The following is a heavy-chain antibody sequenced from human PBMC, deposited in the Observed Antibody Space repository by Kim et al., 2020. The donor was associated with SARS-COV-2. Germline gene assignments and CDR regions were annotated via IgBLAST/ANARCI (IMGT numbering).Heavy chain of an antibody. Sequence: SETLSLTCAVYGGSFSGYYWSWIRQPPGKGLEWIGEINHSGSTNYNPSLKSRVTISVDTSKNQFSLKLSSVTATDTAVYYCARGGRYSSSWTYYSYYYGMDVWGQGTTVTVSS. D-gene: IGHD6-13*01. CDR2: INHSGST. CDR3: ARGGRYSSSWTYYSYYYGMDV. CDR1: GGSFSGYY. J-gene: IGHJ6*02. V-gene: IGHV4-34*01.